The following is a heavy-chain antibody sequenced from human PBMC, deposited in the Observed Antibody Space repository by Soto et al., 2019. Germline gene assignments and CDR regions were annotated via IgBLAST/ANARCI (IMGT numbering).Heavy chain of an antibody. J-gene: IGHJ1*01. D-gene: IGHD2-21*02. Sequence: GGSLRLSCAASGFTVSSNYMSWVRQAPGKGLEWVSVIYSGGSTDYADTVKGRFTISRHKAKNTMYLQMNRRRAADADVYYCARGADCGGDCYEYFQHWGQGTLVTVSS. V-gene: IGHV3-66*01. CDR3: ARGADCGGDCYEYFQH. CDR1: GFTVSSNY. CDR2: IYSGGST.